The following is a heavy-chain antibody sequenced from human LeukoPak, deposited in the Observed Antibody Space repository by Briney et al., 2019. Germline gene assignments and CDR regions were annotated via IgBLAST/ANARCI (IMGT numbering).Heavy chain of an antibody. Sequence: KPGGSLRLSCATSGFTFSDHYMTWIRQAPGKGLEWVSYISSSGSHTYHADSVKGRFTISRDNSKNTLYLQMNSLRAEDTAVYYCAKGSYSSGWKNNPTGFDYWGQGTLVTVSS. CDR2: ISSSGSHT. CDR3: AKGSYSSGWKNNPTGFDY. CDR1: GFTFSDHY. J-gene: IGHJ4*02. V-gene: IGHV3-11*06. D-gene: IGHD6-19*01.